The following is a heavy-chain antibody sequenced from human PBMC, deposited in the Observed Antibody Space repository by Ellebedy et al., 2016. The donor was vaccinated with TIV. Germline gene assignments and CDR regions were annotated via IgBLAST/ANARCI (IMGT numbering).Heavy chain of an antibody. V-gene: IGHV1-46*04. J-gene: IGHJ4*02. CDR3: ARDRYYYDSSGYYLDY. Sequence: AASVKVSCKASGYTFTSYYMHWVRQAPGQGLEWMGIINPSGGSTSYAQKLQGRVTMTRDTSTSTVYMELSSLRSEDTAVYYCARDRYYYDSSGYYLDYWGQGTLVTVSS. D-gene: IGHD3-22*01. CDR2: INPSGGST. CDR1: GYTFTSYY.